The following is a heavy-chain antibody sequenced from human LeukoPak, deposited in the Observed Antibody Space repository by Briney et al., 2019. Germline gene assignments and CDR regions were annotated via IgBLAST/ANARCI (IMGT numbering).Heavy chain of an antibody. Sequence: ASVKVSCKASGYTLTSYGISWVRQAPGQGLEWMGWINPHDGNTNYAQKLQGRVTMTTDTSTSTAYMEVRSLRSDDTAVYYCARDRSDSGDYVLLDYWGQGTLVTVSS. D-gene: IGHD4-17*01. V-gene: IGHV1-18*01. CDR1: GYTLTSYG. J-gene: IGHJ4*02. CDR3: ARDRSDSGDYVLLDY. CDR2: INPHDGNT.